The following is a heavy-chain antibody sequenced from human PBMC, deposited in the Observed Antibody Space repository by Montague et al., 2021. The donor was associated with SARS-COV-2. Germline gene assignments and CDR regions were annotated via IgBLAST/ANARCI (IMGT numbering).Heavy chain of an antibody. V-gene: IGHV4-34*01. CDR3: ARERQGNYFHYYGLDV. J-gene: IGHJ6*02. CDR2: INHSGST. CDR1: GGSFSDYY. D-gene: IGHD1-1*01. Sequence: SETLSLTCAVYGGSFSDYYWGWIRQPPGKGLEWMGEINHSGSTGXXPSLKSRVTISVDTSKNQFSLRLTSVTAADTAVYYCARERQGNYFHYYGLDVWGQGTTVTVSS.